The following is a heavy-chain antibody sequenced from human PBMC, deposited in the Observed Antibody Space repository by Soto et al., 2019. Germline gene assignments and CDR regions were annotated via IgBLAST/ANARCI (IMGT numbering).Heavy chain of an antibody. CDR3: ARMRLPNWFDP. J-gene: IGHJ5*02. CDR2: IYYSGST. D-gene: IGHD3-16*01. CDR1: CGSISSSSYY. V-gene: IGHV4-39*01. Sequence: SETLSLTCTVSCGSISSSSYYWGWIRQPPGKGLEWIGSIYYSGSTYYNPSLKSRVTISVDTSKNQFSLKLSSVTAADTAVYYCARMRLPNWFDPWGQGTLVTVSS.